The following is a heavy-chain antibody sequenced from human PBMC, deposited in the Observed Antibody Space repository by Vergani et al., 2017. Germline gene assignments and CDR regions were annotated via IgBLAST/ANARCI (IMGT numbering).Heavy chain of an antibody. CDR2: INHSGST. CDR1: GGSFSGYY. Sequence: QVQLQQWGAGLLKPSETLSLTCAVYGGSFSGYYWSWIRQPPGKGLEWIGEINHSGSTNYNPSLKSRVTISVDTSKNQFSLKLSSVTAADTAVYYCARGRGGNDIVVVPAAVDAFDIWGQGTMVTVSS. CDR3: ARGRGGNDIVVVPAAVDAFDI. J-gene: IGHJ3*02. D-gene: IGHD2-2*01. V-gene: IGHV4-34*01.